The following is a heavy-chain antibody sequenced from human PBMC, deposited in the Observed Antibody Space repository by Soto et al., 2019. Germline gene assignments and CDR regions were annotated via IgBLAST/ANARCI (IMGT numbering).Heavy chain of an antibody. CDR1: GGSISRGGYY. CDR2: IYYSGST. CDR3: ARDRGGYSGYDFDY. J-gene: IGHJ4*02. D-gene: IGHD5-12*01. V-gene: IGHV4-31*03. Sequence: SETLSLTCTVSGGSISRGGYYWSWIRQHPGKGLEWIGDIYYSGSTYYNPSLKSRVTISVDTSKNQFSLKLSSVTAADTAVYYCARDRGGYSGYDFDYWGQGTLVTVSS.